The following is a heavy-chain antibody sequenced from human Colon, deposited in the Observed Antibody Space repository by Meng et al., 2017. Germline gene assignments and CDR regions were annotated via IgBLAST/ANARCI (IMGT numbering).Heavy chain of an antibody. CDR2: IDHRGSA. CDR1: GAPVCFNSW. V-gene: IGHV4-4*02. CDR3: ARHGGYYQDF. D-gene: IGHD4-23*01. Sequence: VRLQGWAPVLVKPSEHLSLDCSVYGAPVCFNSWWRWVRQHPGRWMGWIGQIDHRGSAYYRPSLNSRVTMSLDKSRNQFSLRLTSVTAADTAVYYCARHGGYYQDFWGQGTLVTVSS. J-gene: IGHJ4*02.